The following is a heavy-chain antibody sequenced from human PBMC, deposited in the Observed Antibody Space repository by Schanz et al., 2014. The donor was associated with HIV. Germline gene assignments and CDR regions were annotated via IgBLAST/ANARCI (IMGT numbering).Heavy chain of an antibody. D-gene: IGHD2-15*01. CDR1: GFIFRTHG. V-gene: IGHV3-33*08. CDR2: IWYDGTNK. CDR3: ARGGIWEWDQPDFDY. J-gene: IGHJ4*02. Sequence: QVQLVESGGGVVQPGRSLRLSCAASGFIFRTHGMHWVRQAPGKGREWGAVIWYDGTNKYYADSVKGRFTISRDNSKNTLYLQMNSLRAEDTAVYYCARGGIWEWDQPDFDYWGQGTLVTVSS.